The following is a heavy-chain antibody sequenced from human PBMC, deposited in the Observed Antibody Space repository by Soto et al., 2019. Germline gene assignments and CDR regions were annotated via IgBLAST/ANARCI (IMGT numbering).Heavy chain of an antibody. V-gene: IGHV4-34*01. Sequence: SETLSLTCAVYGGSFSGYYWSWIRQPPGKGLEWIGEINHSGSTNYNPSLKSRVTISVDTSKNQFSLKLSSVTAADTAVYYCASLGRVAAITPLDWFDPWGQGTLVTVSS. J-gene: IGHJ5*02. CDR3: ASLGRVAAITPLDWFDP. D-gene: IGHD2-15*01. CDR1: GGSFSGYY. CDR2: INHSGST.